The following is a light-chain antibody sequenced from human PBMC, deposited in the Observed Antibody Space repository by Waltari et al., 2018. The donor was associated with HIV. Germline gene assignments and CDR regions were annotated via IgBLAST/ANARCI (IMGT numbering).Light chain of an antibody. J-gene: IGLJ2*01. Sequence: SYDLTQPPSVSVSPGQTAAIPCSGRKLGDTYTSWYQRKAGQAPVLLIYQDVRRPSGISERFSGSSSGDTATLAIYGARAGDEADYFCQAWASDTAVFGGGTTLTVL. V-gene: IGLV3-1*01. CDR3: QAWASDTAV. CDR1: KLGDTY. CDR2: QDV.